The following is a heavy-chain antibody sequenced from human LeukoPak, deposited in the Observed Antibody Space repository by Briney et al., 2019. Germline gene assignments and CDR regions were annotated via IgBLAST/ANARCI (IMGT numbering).Heavy chain of an antibody. D-gene: IGHD3-22*01. Sequence: PGGSLRLSCAASGFTFSTYWMHWVRQAPGKGLVWVSRINTDGSTTGYADSVKGRFTISRDSAKNSLYLQMNSLRAEDTAVYYCARDSPLYYYDSSGPGAFDIWGQGTMVTVSS. CDR2: INTDGSTT. V-gene: IGHV3-74*01. CDR1: GFTFSTYW. J-gene: IGHJ3*02. CDR3: ARDSPLYYYDSSGPGAFDI.